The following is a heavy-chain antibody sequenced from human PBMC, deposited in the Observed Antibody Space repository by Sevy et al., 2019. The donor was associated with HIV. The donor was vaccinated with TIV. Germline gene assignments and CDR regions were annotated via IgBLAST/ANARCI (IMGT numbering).Heavy chain of an antibody. D-gene: IGHD4-17*01. CDR2: VYYSGST. CDR1: GGSINSGDYY. CDR3: ARDRGYGDSDPHNWFDP. J-gene: IGHJ5*02. V-gene: IGHV4-30-4*01. Sequence: SETLSLTCTVSGGSINSGDYYWSWIRQSPGKGLEWIGYVYYSGSTYYNPSLRSRVTISIDTSKNQVSLKLHSVTAADTAIYYCARDRGYGDSDPHNWFDPWGQGTQVIVSS.